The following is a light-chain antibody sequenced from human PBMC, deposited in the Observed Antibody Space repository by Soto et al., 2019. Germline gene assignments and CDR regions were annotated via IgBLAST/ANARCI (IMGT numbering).Light chain of an antibody. Sequence: EIVMTXSPAALXXXXXERATXXXXXSQSVSSSYLAWYQQKPGQAPRLLIYGASSRATGIPDRFSGSGSGTDFTLTISRLEPEDFAVYYCQQYGSSPPTFGQGTKV. CDR2: GAS. CDR1: QSVSSSY. V-gene: IGKV3-20*01. CDR3: QQYGSSPPT. J-gene: IGKJ1*01.